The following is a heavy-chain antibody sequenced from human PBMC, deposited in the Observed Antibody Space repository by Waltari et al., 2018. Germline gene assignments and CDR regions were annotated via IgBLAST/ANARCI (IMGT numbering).Heavy chain of an antibody. CDR2: ISGRGGST. D-gene: IGHD6-19*01. CDR3: AKSGVYNSGWYYYFDY. J-gene: IGHJ4*02. V-gene: IGHV3-23*01. CDR1: GFSFSSYA. Sequence: EVQLLESGGGLVQPGGSLRLSCAASGFSFSSYAMSWVRQAPGKGLEWVSAISGRGGSTNYADSVKGRFTISRDNSKNTLYLQMNSLRVEDTAVYYCAKSGVYNSGWYYYFDYWGQGTLVTVSS.